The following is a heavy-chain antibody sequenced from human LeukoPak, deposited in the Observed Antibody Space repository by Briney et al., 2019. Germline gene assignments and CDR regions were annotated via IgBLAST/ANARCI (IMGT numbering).Heavy chain of an antibody. J-gene: IGHJ6*03. Sequence: SQTLSLTCTVSGGSISSGSYYWSWIRQPAGKGLEWIGRIYTSGSTNYNPSLKSRVTISVDTSKNQFSLKLNSVTAADSAVYYCARTGGSFYFYYYMDVWGKGTTVTVSS. CDR3: ARTGGSFYFYYYMDV. CDR1: GGSISSGSYY. CDR2: IYTSGST. V-gene: IGHV4-61*02. D-gene: IGHD1-26*01.